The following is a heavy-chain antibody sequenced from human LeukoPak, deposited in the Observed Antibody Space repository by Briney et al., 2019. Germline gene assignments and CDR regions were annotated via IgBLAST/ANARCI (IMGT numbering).Heavy chain of an antibody. CDR2: IIPIFGTA. CDR3: ARDNGYCSGGSCYLLDY. D-gene: IGHD2-15*01. CDR1: GGTFSSYA. Sequence: ASVKVSCKASGGTFSSYAISWVRQAPGQGLEWMGGIIPIFGTANHAQKFQGRVTITTDESTSTAYMELSSLRSEDTAVYYCARDNGYCSGGSCYLLDYWGQGTLVTVSS. J-gene: IGHJ4*02. V-gene: IGHV1-69*05.